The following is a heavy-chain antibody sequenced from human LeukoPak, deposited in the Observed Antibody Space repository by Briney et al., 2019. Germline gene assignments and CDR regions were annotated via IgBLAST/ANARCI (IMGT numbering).Heavy chain of an antibody. D-gene: IGHD3-10*02. CDR2: ISSSSSYI. Sequence: PGGSLRLSCAASGFTFSSYSMNWVRQAPGKGLEWVSSISSSSSYIYYADSVKGRFTISRDNSKNTLYLQMNSLRAEDTAVYYCAKDAGLFGELFYFDYWGQGTLVTVSS. J-gene: IGHJ4*02. V-gene: IGHV3-21*04. CDR3: AKDAGLFGELFYFDY. CDR1: GFTFSSYS.